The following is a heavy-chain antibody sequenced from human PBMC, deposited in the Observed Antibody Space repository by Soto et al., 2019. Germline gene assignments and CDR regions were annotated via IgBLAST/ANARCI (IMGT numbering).Heavy chain of an antibody. J-gene: IGHJ3*02. CDR2: VYYSGST. D-gene: IGHD3-22*01. CDR1: GASMSSSY. Sequence: PSPSLSLTCNVSGASMSSSYWSWIRQSPGKGLEWIGYVYYSGSTNYNPSLKSRVTISVDTSKNQFSLKLSSVTAADTAVYYCARGYYDTSGQSNTFDIWGQGTMVTVSS. CDR3: ARGYYDTSGQSNTFDI. V-gene: IGHV4-59*01.